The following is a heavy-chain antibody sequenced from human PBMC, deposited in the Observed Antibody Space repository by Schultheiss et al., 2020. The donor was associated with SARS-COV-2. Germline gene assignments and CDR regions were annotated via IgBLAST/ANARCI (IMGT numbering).Heavy chain of an antibody. CDR2: INHSGST. J-gene: IGHJ5*02. Sequence: SETLSLTCTVSGGSISSSSYYWGWIRQPPGKGLEWIGEINHSGSTNYNPSLKSRVTISVDTSKNQFSLKLSSVTAADTAVYYCARGSQDIVVVVAAPRYNWFDPWGQGTLVTVSS. CDR3: ARGSQDIVVVVAAPRYNWFDP. CDR1: GGSISSSSYY. D-gene: IGHD2-15*01. V-gene: IGHV4-39*07.